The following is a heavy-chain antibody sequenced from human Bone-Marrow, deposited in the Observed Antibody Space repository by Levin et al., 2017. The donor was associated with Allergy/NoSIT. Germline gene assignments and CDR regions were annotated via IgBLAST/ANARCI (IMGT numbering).Heavy chain of an antibody. D-gene: IGHD3-3*01. CDR2: ISDSGHST. V-gene: IGHV3-23*01. CDR1: GFPFSTYA. Sequence: PGGSLRLSCAASGFPFSTYAMNWVRQAPGKGLEWVSIISDSGHSTKYADSVQGRFTISRDNSKNTLYLQMNSLRAEDTAVYYCAKDRVSYSDFWSGYQDAFDFWGPGTMITVSS. J-gene: IGHJ3*01. CDR3: AKDRVSYSDFWSGYQDAFDF.